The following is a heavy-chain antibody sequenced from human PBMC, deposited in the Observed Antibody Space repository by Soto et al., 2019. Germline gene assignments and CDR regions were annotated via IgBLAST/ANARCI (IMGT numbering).Heavy chain of an antibody. J-gene: IGHJ6*01. CDR3: AKGGYGDTGYYYGMEV. V-gene: IGHV3-30*18. CDR1: VFTFSSYG. CDR2: ISYDGSNK. D-gene: IGHD4-17*01. Sequence: PXGSLRLSCASSVFTFSSYGMHCVRQSPGKGLEWVAVISYDGSNKYYADSVKGRFTISRDNSKNTLYLQMNSLRAEDTAVYYCAKGGYGDTGYYYGMEVWGQGTTVIVSS.